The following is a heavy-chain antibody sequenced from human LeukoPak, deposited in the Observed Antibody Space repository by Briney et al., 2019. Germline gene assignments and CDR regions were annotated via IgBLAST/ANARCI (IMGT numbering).Heavy chain of an antibody. V-gene: IGHV4-59*01. Sequence: SETLSLTCTVSGGSISSYYWSWIRQPPGKGLEWIRYIYYSGSTNYNPSLKSRVTISVDTSKNQFSLKLSSVTAADTAVYYCARVVWSGYAWFDPWGQGTLVTVSS. J-gene: IGHJ5*02. CDR2: IYYSGST. CDR3: ARVVWSGYAWFDP. D-gene: IGHD3-3*01. CDR1: GGSISSYY.